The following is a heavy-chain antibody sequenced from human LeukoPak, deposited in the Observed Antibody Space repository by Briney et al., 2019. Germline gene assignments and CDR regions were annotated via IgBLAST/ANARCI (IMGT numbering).Heavy chain of an antibody. CDR3: AREGSSSSWVEYYYYYMDV. Sequence: SETLSLTCTVSGGSISSYYWSWIRQPAGKGLEWIGRIYTSGSTNYNPSLKSRVTMSVDTSKNQFSLKLSSVTAADTAVYYCAREGSSSSWVEYYYYYMDVWGKGTTVTVSS. J-gene: IGHJ6*03. CDR2: IYTSGST. D-gene: IGHD6-6*01. V-gene: IGHV4-4*07. CDR1: GGSISSYY.